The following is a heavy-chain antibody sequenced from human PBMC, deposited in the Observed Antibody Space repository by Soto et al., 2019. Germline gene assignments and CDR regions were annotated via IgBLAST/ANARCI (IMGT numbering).Heavy chain of an antibody. CDR2: IRSKAYGGTT. J-gene: IGHJ6*03. CDR3: TRDFYSSSWYAPYYYYYMDV. CDR1: GFTFGDYA. D-gene: IGHD6-13*01. V-gene: IGHV3-49*03. Sequence: GGSLRLSCTASGFTFGDYAMSWFRQAPGKGLEWVGFIRSKAYGGTTEYAASVKGRFTISRDDSKSIAYLQMNSLKTEDTAVYYCTRDFYSSSWYAPYYYYYMDVWGNGTTVTVSS.